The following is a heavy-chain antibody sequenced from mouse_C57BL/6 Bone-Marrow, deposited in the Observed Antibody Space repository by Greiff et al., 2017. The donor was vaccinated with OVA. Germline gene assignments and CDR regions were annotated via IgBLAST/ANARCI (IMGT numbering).Heavy chain of an antibody. CDR2: INTNNGGT. J-gene: IGHJ3*01. D-gene: IGHD2-5*01. CDR1: GYTFTDYN. Sequence: VQLKQSGPELVKPGASVKMSCKASGYTFTDYNMHWVKQSHGKSLEWIGYINTNNGGTSYNQKFKGKATLTVNKSSSTAYMELRSLTSEDSAVYYCARSDYYSNYWFAYWGQGTLVTVSA. CDR3: ARSDYYSNYWFAY. V-gene: IGHV1-22*01.